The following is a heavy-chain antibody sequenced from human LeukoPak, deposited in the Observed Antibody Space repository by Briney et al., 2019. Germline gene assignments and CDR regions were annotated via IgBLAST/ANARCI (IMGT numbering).Heavy chain of an antibody. CDR3: RYYYDSSGYNFDY. V-gene: IGHV4-34*01. CDR1: GGSFSGYY. D-gene: IGHD3-22*01. CDR2: INHSGST. Sequence: PSETLSLTCAVYGGSFSGYYWSWVRQPPGKGREGSGEINHSGSTNCNPSLKSRVTISVATSKNQFSLKLSSVTAADTAVYYCRYYYDSSGYNFDYWGQGTLVTVSS. J-gene: IGHJ4*02.